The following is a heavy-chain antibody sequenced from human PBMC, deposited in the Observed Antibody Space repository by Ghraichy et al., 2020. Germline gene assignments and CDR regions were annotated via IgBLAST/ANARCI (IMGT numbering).Heavy chain of an antibody. CDR1: GFTFSVYA. J-gene: IGHJ3*01. CDR3: ARLHTVAKHGYDL. CDR2: ITTGGGVT. V-gene: IGHV3-23*01. Sequence: GGSLRLSCVPSGFTFSVYAMAWVRQAPGKGLEYVSSITTGGGVTFYAASVKGRFTVSRDDSQNRLYLQLNSLRDDDTALYYCARLHTVAKHGYDLWGQGTLVTVSS. D-gene: IGHD3-22*01.